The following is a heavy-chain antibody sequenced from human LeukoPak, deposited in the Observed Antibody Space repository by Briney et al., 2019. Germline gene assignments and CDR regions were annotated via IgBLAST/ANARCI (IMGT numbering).Heavy chain of an antibody. Sequence: GSLRLSCAASGFTFSNYAMTWVRQAPGKGLEWVSAISGSGVSTYYADSVKGRFTISRDNAKDSLYLQMNSLRAEDTAVYYCARAGTLAPRGYWGQGTLVTVSS. CDR1: GFTFSNYA. V-gene: IGHV3-23*01. CDR3: ARAGTLAPRGY. D-gene: IGHD5-12*01. J-gene: IGHJ4*02. CDR2: ISGSGVST.